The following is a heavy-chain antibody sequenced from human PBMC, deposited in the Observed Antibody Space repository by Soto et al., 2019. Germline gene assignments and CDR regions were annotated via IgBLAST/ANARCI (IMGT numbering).Heavy chain of an antibody. J-gene: IGHJ4*02. CDR3: ARDQIPIYYYDSSGPLPVDY. CDR2: ISAYNGNT. D-gene: IGHD3-22*01. V-gene: IGHV1-18*01. Sequence: ASVKVSCKASGYTFTSYGISWVRQAPGQGLEWMGWISAYNGNTNYAQKLQGRVTMTTDTSTSTAYMELRSLRSDDTAVYYCARDQIPIYYYDSSGPLPVDYWGQGTLVTVSS. CDR1: GYTFTSYG.